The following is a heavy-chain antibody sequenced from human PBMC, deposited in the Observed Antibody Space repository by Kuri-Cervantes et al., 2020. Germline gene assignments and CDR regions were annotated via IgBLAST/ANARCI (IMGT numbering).Heavy chain of an antibody. V-gene: IGHV3-30-3*01. D-gene: IGHD6-19*01. CDR3: ARDLFGYSRGYGMDV. J-gene: IGHJ6*02. Sequence: GESLKISCAASGFTFSSYAMHWVRQAPGKGLEWVAVISYDRSNKYYADSVKGRFTISRDNSKNTLYLQMNSLRAEDTAVYYCARDLFGYSRGYGMDVWGQGTTVTVSS. CDR1: GFTFSSYA. CDR2: ISYDRSNK.